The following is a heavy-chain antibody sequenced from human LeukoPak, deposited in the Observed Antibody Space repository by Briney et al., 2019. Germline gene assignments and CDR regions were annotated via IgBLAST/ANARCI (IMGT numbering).Heavy chain of an antibody. Sequence: GGSLRLSCTVSGFTVSSNSMSWLGQAPGKGLEGVSFIYSDNTHYSDSVKGLFTISRDNAKNSLYLQMNSLRAEDTAVYYCAELGITMIGGVWGKGTTVTISS. CDR3: AELGITMIGGV. J-gene: IGHJ6*04. CDR2: IYSDNT. D-gene: IGHD3-10*02. CDR1: GFTVSSNS. V-gene: IGHV3-53*01.